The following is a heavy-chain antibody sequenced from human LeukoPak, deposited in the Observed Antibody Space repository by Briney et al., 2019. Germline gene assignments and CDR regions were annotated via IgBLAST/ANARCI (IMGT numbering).Heavy chain of an antibody. D-gene: IGHD2-15*01. V-gene: IGHV1-18*01. CDR2: ISAYNGDT. CDR3: ARGVWSGGSCYGDY. Sequence: RASVKVSCKASGYTFNRYGISWVRQAPGQGLEWMGWISAYNGDTKYAQNLQGRVTMTTDTSTSTAYMELRSLRSDDTAVYYCARGVWSGGSCYGDYWGQGTLVTVSS. J-gene: IGHJ4*02. CDR1: GYTFNRYG.